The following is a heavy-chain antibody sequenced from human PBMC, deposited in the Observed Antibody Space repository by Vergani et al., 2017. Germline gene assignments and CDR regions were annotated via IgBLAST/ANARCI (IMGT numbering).Heavy chain of an antibody. CDR3: AKDPNYCSGGSCYGLGMDV. D-gene: IGHD2-15*01. J-gene: IGHJ6*02. Sequence: QVQLVESGGGVVQPGRSLRLSCAASGFTFSSYGMHWVRQAPGKGLEWVAVISYDGSNKYYADSVKGRFTISRDNSKNTLYLQMNSLRAEDTAVYYCAKDPNYCSGGSCYGLGMDVWGQGTTVTVSS. CDR2: ISYDGSNK. CDR1: GFTFSSYG. V-gene: IGHV3-30*18.